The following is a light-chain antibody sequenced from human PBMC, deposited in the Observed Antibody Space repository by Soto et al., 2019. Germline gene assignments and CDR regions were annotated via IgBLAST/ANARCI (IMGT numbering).Light chain of an antibody. CDR3: AAWDDSLRGV. CDR2: SNN. J-gene: IGLJ3*02. Sequence: QSVLTQPPSGSGTPGQRGTISCSGSSSNIGSNYVYWYQQLPGTAPKLLIYSNNQRPSGVPDRFSGSKSGTSASLAISGLRSDDEADYYCAAWDDSLRGVFGGGTKVTVL. V-gene: IGLV1-47*02. CDR1: SSNIGSNY.